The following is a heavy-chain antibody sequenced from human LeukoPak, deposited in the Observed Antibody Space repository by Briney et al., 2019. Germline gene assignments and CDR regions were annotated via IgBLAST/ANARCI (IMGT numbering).Heavy chain of an antibody. J-gene: IGHJ4*02. CDR1: GFTFSTYA. CDR2: ISGGGSTI. D-gene: IGHD2-2*01. Sequence: GGSLRLSCAASGFTFSTYAMSWVRQAPGRGLEWVSVISGGGSTIYYADSVKGRFTISRDNSKSTLYLQMNGLRAEDTAVYYCAKGVIVVVPAARGFEYWGQGIRVTVSS. V-gene: IGHV3-23*01. CDR3: AKGVIVVVPAARGFEY.